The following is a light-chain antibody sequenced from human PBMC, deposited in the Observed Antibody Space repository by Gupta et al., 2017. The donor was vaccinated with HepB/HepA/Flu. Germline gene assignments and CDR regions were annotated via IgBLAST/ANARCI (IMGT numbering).Light chain of an antibody. CDR2: DVN. J-gene: IGLJ2*01. V-gene: IGLV2-14*01. CDR3: SSYTNSGTLV. CDR1: SSDVGGYNY. Sequence: QSALTHPAPVSGSPGQSITISRPRTSSDVGGYNYVSWYQQHPGKSPKLMIYDVNNRPSGVSNRFSGSKSGNTASLTISGLQTEDEADYYCSSYTNSGTLVFGGGTKLTVL.